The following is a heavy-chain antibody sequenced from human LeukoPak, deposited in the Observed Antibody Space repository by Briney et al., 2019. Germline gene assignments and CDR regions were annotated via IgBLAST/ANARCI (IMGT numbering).Heavy chain of an antibody. V-gene: IGHV4-39*01. J-gene: IGHJ5*02. CDR3: ARLANGFDP. CDR2: IYYSGST. Sequence: SETLSLTCTVSGGSISSGSYYWSWIRQPAGKGLEWIGSIYYSGSTYYNPSLKSRVTISVDTSKNQFSLKLSSVTAADTAVYYCARLANGFDPWGQGTLVTVSS. CDR1: GGSISSGSYY.